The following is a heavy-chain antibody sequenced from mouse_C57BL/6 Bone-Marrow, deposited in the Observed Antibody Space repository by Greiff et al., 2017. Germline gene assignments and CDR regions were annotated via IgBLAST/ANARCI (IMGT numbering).Heavy chain of an antibody. CDR1: GFSLTSYG. CDR3: ARRDGKGY. Sequence: QVQLKESGPGLVQPSQSLSITCTVSGFSLTSYGVHWVRQSPGKGLEWLGVIWSGGSTDYNAAFISRLSISKDNSKSQVFFKMNSLQADDTAIYYCARRDGKGYWGQGTTLTVSS. V-gene: IGHV2-2*01. D-gene: IGHD2-1*01. CDR2: IWSGGST. J-gene: IGHJ2*01.